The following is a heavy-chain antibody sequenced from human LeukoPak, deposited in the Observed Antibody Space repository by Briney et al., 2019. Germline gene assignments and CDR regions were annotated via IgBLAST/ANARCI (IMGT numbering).Heavy chain of an antibody. Sequence: SETLSLTCTVSGGSISSYYWGWIRQPPGKGLEWIGYIYYTGIANYNASLKSRVTISVDTSKNQFSLELTSVTAADTAVYYCARDYRYCSSTGCYNYYYMDVWGKGTTVTVSS. CDR2: IYYTGIA. CDR1: GGSISSYY. J-gene: IGHJ6*03. D-gene: IGHD2-2*02. V-gene: IGHV4-59*01. CDR3: ARDYRYCSSTGCYNYYYMDV.